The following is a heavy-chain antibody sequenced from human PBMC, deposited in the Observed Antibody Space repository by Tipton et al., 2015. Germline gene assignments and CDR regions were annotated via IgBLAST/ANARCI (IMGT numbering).Heavy chain of an antibody. V-gene: IGHV3-9*01. CDR1: GFTFDDYA. J-gene: IGHJ4*02. Sequence: SLRLSCAASGFTFDDYAMHWVRQAPGKGLEWVSGISWNSGSIGYADSVKGRFTISRDNAKNSLYLQMNGLRAEDTALYYCATGYYGDYPFDYWGQGTLVTVSS. D-gene: IGHD4-17*01. CDR2: ISWNSGSI. CDR3: ATGYYGDYPFDY.